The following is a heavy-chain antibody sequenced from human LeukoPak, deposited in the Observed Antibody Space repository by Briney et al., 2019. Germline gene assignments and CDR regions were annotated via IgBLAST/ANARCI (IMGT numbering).Heavy chain of an antibody. D-gene: IGHD5-12*01. CDR1: GFTFSGSA. Sequence: GGSLRLSCAASGFTFSGSAMHWVRQASGKGLEWVGRIRSKANSYATAYAASVKGRFTISRDDSKNTAYLQMNSLKTEDTAVYYCARDPVDIVATMGDYYFDYWGQGTLVTVSS. V-gene: IGHV3-73*01. J-gene: IGHJ4*02. CDR2: IRSKANSYAT. CDR3: ARDPVDIVATMGDYYFDY.